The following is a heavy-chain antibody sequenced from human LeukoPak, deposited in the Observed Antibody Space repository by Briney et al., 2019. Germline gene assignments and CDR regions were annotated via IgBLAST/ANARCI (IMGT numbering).Heavy chain of an antibody. CDR2: ISAYNGNT. D-gene: IGHD6-6*01. CDR3: ARGGYSSSRPSLRDWFDP. CDR1: GYTFTSYG. J-gene: IGHJ5*02. Sequence: ASVKVSCKASGYTFTSYGISWVRQAPGQGLKWMGWISAYNGNTNYAQKLQGRVTMTTDTSTSTAYMELRSLRSDDTAVYYCARGGYSSSRPSLRDWFDPWGQGTLVTVSS. V-gene: IGHV1-18*01.